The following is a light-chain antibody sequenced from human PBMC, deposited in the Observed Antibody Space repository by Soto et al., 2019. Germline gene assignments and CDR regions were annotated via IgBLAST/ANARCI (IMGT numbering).Light chain of an antibody. CDR2: NAS. J-gene: IGKJ1*01. Sequence: EIVLTQSPATLSLSPGERATLFCRASHSVSSHLAWYQLKPGQAPRLLLYNASNRATGIPARFSGSGSGTDFTLTISSLEPEDFEVYFCQQRGNWPPTFGQGTKVEIK. CDR3: QQRGNWPPT. CDR1: HSVSSH. V-gene: IGKV3-11*01.